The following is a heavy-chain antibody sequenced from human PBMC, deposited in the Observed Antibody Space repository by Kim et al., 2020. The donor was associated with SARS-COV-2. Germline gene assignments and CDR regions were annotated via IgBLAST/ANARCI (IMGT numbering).Heavy chain of an antibody. CDR1: GFTFSSYA. V-gene: IGHV3-30-3*01. D-gene: IGHD3-10*01. CDR3: ARDLRRGSGSYYTTIFD. Sequence: GGSLRLSCAASGFTFSSYAMHWVRQAPGKGLEWVAVISYDGSNKYYADSVKGRFTISRDNSKNTLYLQMNSLRAEDTAVYYCARDLRRGSGSYYTTIFD. CDR2: ISYDGSNK. J-gene: IGHJ4*01.